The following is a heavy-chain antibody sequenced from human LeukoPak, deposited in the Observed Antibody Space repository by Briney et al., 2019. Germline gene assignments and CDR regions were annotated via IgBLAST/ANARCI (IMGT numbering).Heavy chain of an antibody. CDR3: ARHADYSFDV. J-gene: IGHJ6*02. CDR2: IYYSGSI. Sequence: SGTLSLTCTVSGGSISSYYWSWIRQPPGKGLEWIGYIYYSGSINYNPSLKSRVTISLDTSKNQFSLKLSSVTAADTAVYYCARHADYSFDVWGQGTTVTVS. V-gene: IGHV4-59*08. CDR1: GGSISSYY.